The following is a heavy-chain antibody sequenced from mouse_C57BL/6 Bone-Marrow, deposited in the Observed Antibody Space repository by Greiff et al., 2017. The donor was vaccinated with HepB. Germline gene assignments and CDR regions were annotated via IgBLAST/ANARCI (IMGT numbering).Heavy chain of an antibody. V-gene: IGHV5-4*03. D-gene: IGHD2-4*01. CDR3: ARVKVDDYYWYFDV. J-gene: IGHJ1*03. Sequence: EVKLVESGGGLVKPGGSLKLSCAAAGFTFSSYAMSWVRQTPEKRLEWVATISDGGSYTYYPDNVKGRFTISRDNAKNNLYLQMSHLKSEDTAMYYCARVKVDDYYWYFDVWGTGTTVTVSS. CDR2: ISDGGSYT. CDR1: GFTFSSYA.